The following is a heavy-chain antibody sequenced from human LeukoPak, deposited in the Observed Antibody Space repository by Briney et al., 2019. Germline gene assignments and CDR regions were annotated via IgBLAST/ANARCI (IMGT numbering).Heavy chain of an antibody. J-gene: IGHJ4*02. CDR3: EVVKSSGWYYFDY. CDR1: GGTFSSYA. D-gene: IGHD6-19*01. CDR2: IIPIFGTA. Sequence: SVKVSCKASGGTFSSYAISWVRQAPGQGLEWMGGIIPIFGTANYAQKFQGRVTITADESTSTAYMELSSLRSEDTAVYYCEVVKSSGWYYFDYWGQGTLVAVSS. V-gene: IGHV1-69*13.